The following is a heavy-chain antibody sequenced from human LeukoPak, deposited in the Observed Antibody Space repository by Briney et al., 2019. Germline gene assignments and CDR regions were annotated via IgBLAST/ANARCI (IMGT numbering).Heavy chain of an antibody. D-gene: IGHD1-1*01. CDR1: GGTFSSYA. V-gene: IGHV1-69*06. J-gene: IGHJ4*02. CDR2: IIPIFGTA. Sequence: SVKVSCKASGGTFSSYAISWVRQAPGQGLEWMGGIIPIFGTANYAQKFQGRVTITADKSTSTAYMELSSLRSEDTAVYYCARDLSGDVLTAPFDYWGQRTLVTVSS. CDR3: ARDLSGDVLTAPFDY.